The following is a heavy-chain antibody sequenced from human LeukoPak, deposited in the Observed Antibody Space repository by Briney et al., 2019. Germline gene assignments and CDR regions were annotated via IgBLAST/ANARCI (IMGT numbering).Heavy chain of an antibody. CDR1: GGTFSSYT. J-gene: IGHJ4*02. V-gene: IGHV1-18*01. CDR2: ISAYNGNT. Sequence: ASVKVSCKASGGTFSSYTISWVRQAPGQGLEWMGWISAYNGNTNYAQKLQGRVTMTTDTSTSTAYMELRSLRSDDTAVYYCARDPPYCSSTSCYFPFDYWGQGTLVTVPS. CDR3: ARDPPYCSSTSCYFPFDY. D-gene: IGHD2-2*01.